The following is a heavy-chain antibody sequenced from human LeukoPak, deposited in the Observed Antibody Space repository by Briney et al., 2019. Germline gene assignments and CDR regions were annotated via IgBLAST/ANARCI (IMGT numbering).Heavy chain of an antibody. J-gene: IGHJ5*02. CDR2: IYYTGST. CDR3: ARGGNYWPQWWFDP. Sequence: SETLSLTCTVSGGSISTYYWSWIRQPPGKGLEWIGYIYYTGSTSYNPSLKSRVTMSPDASKNQFSLELNSVTPADTAVYCARGGNYWPQWWFDPWGRGTLVSVSS. D-gene: IGHD1-26*01. CDR1: GGSISTYY. V-gene: IGHV4-59*01.